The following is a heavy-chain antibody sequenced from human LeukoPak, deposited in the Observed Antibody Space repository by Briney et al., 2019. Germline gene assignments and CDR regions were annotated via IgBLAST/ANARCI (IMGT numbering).Heavy chain of an antibody. CDR1: GFTFSSYE. D-gene: IGHD3-22*01. J-gene: IGHJ3*02. Sequence: GGSLRLSCAASGFTFSSYEMNWVRQAPGKGLEWVSSISSSSSYIYYADSVKGRFTISRDNAKNSLYLQMNSLRAEDTAVYYCARGEGGYDSRGGAFDIWGQGTMVTVSS. CDR2: ISSSSSYI. CDR3: ARGEGGYDSRGGAFDI. V-gene: IGHV3-21*01.